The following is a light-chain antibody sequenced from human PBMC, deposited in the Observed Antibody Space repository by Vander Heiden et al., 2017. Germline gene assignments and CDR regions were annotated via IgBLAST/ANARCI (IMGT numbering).Light chain of an antibody. J-gene: IGLJ3*02. CDR2: GDS. V-gene: IGLV3-21*02. CDR1: KIGRKR. Sequence: SYFLTQPPAVSVAPGLTARISGGGNKIGRKRVHWYQQKTGQAPVLVVYGDSDRPPGITDQCSGSNSGNTATLTISRVEAGDEADYYCQVWDSSSDHWVFGGGTKLTVL. CDR3: QVWDSSSDHWV.